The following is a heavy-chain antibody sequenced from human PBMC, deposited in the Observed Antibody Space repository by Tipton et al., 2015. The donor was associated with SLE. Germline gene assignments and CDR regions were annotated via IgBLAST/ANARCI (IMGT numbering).Heavy chain of an antibody. CDR2: ISSSGSTI. J-gene: IGHJ3*02. V-gene: IGHV3-48*01. CDR1: GFTFFTYA. CDR3: VREKGPKDAFDI. Sequence: SLRLSCAASGFTFFTYAMHWVRQAPGKGLEWVSYISSSGSTIYYADSVQGRFTISRDNLKNTLYLQMNTLRAEDTAVYYCVREKGPKDAFDIWGQGTIVTVSP.